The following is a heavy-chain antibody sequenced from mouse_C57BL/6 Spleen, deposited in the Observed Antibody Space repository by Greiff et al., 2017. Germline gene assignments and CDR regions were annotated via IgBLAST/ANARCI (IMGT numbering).Heavy chain of an antibody. Sequence: VQLQQPGAELVMPGASVKLSCKASGYTFTSYWMHWVKQRPGQGLEWIGEIDPSDSYTNYNQKFKGKSTLTVDKSSSTAYMQLSSLTSEDSAVYYCARDYYYGSSYEYAMDYWGQGTSVTVSS. J-gene: IGHJ4*01. CDR2: IDPSDSYT. CDR1: GYTFTSYW. D-gene: IGHD1-1*01. CDR3: ARDYYYGSSYEYAMDY. V-gene: IGHV1-69*01.